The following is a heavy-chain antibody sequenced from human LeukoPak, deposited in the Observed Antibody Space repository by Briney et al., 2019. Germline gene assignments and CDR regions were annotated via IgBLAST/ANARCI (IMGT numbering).Heavy chain of an antibody. V-gene: IGHV4-59*01. CDR2: IYYSGST. CDR1: GGSISSYY. Sequence: SETLSLTCTVSGGSISSYYWSWIRQPPGKGLEWIGYIYYSGSTNYNPSLKSRVTISVDTSKNQFSLKLSSVTAADTAVYYCARASITMARRVIIRGAYYYMDVWGQGTLVTVS. J-gene: IGHJ6*03. CDR3: ARASITMARRVIIRGAYYYMDV. D-gene: IGHD3-10*01.